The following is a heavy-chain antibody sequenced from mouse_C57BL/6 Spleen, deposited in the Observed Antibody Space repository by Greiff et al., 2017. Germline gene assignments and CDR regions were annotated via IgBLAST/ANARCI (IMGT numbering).Heavy chain of an antibody. V-gene: IGHV1-26*01. J-gene: IGHJ1*03. Sequence: EVKLQQSGPELVKPGASVKISCKASGYTFTDYYMNWVKQSHGKSLEWIGDINPNNGGTSYNQKFKGKATLTVDKSSSTAYMELRSLTSEDSAVYYCARSFKLYFDVWGTGTTVTVSS. CDR2: INPNNGGT. CDR3: ARSFKLYFDV. CDR1: GYTFTDYY.